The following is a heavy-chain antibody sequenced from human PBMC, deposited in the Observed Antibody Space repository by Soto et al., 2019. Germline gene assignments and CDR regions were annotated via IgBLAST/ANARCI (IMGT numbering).Heavy chain of an antibody. D-gene: IGHD2-15*01. CDR3: ATEGRYCSGDSRYAAGFDS. V-gene: IGHV1-2*04. CDR1: GYTFTGYY. CDR2: INPNSGGT. Sequence: QVQLVQSGAEVKKPGASVKVSCKASGYTFTGYYMHWVRQAPGQGLEWMGWINPNSGGTNYAQKFQGWVTMTRDTSISTAYMELSRLRSDDTAVYYCATEGRYCSGDSRYAAGFDSWGQGTLVTVSS. J-gene: IGHJ4*02.